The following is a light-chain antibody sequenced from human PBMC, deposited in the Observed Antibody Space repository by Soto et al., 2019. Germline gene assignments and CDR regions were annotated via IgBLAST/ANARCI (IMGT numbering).Light chain of an antibody. CDR3: QRYGSSPLIT. CDR2: GTS. J-gene: IGKJ5*01. Sequence: EVVLTQSPATVSLSPGERATLSCRASQSVSSSYLAWYQQRPGQAPRLLIYGTSSRATGIPDRFSGSGSGTDFTLTISRLEPEDFAVYFCQRYGSSPLITFGQGTRLEIK. CDR1: QSVSSSY. V-gene: IGKV3-20*01.